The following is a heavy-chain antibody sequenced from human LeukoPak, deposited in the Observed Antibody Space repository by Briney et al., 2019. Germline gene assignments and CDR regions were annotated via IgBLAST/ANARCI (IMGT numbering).Heavy chain of an antibody. CDR1: GFTFSSYS. J-gene: IGHJ4*02. CDR2: IYYSGST. CDR3: ARLRRRDGYNLN. D-gene: IGHD5-24*01. Sequence: GSLRLSCAASGFTFSSYSMNWVRQAPGKGLEWIGYIYYSGSTNYNPSLKSRVTISVDTSKNQFSLKLSSVTAADTAVYYCARLRRRDGYNLNWGQGTLVTVSS. V-gene: IGHV4-59*08.